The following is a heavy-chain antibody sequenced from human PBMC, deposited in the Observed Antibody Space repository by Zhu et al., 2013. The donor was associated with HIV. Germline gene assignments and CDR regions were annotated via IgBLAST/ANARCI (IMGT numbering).Heavy chain of an antibody. D-gene: IGHD3-10*01. CDR3: ARDGEVITMVRGWSLNYYYYGMDV. CDR2: IIPIFGTA. J-gene: IGHJ6*02. Sequence: QVQLVQSGAEVKKPGSSVKVSCKASGGTFSSYAISWVRQAPGQGLEWMGGIIPIFGTANYAQKFQGRVTITADESTSTAYMELSSLRSEDTAVYYCARDGEVITMVRGWSLNYYYYGMDVWGQGTTVTVSS. V-gene: IGHV1-69*01. CDR1: GGTFSSYA.